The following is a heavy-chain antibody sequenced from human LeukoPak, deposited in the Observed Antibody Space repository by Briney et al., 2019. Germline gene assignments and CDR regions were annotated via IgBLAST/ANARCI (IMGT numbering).Heavy chain of an antibody. V-gene: IGHV3-7*01. CDR2: IKEDGSEK. J-gene: IGHJ4*02. Sequence: PGGSLRLSCAASGFSFRSCWMSWVRQAPGKGLEWVANIKEDGSEKYYVDSVKGRFTISRDNAENALYLQMNSLRAEDTAVYYCARVAWPHYFDYWGQGPLVTVSS. CDR1: GFSFRSCW. D-gene: IGHD2-21*01. CDR3: ARVAWPHYFDY.